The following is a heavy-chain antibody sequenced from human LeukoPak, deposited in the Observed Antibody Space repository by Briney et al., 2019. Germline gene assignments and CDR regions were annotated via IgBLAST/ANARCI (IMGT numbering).Heavy chain of an antibody. CDR3: ARGRSNYYGMDV. D-gene: IGHD1-26*01. V-gene: IGHV4-59*01. Sequence: SETLSLTCSVSDGSINSYYWNWIRRPPGKGLEWIGYIYYNGNTNYSPSLKSRVTMSVDTSKNLFSLKVGSVTAADTAVYYCARGRSNYYGMDVWGQGTTVTVSS. CDR1: DGSINSYY. J-gene: IGHJ6*02. CDR2: IYYNGNT.